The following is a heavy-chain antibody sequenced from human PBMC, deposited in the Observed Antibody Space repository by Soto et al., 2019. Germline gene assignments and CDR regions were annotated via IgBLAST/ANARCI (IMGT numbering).Heavy chain of an antibody. CDR2: IHHSGNT. Sequence: LSLTCAVSGGSLSSGGYSWSWIRQPPGKGLEWIGYIHHSGNTDYNPSLKSRVTISVDRSKNQFSLKLSSVTAADTAVYYCARGGNSWYDYWGQGTLVTVSS. CDR1: GGSLSSGGYS. V-gene: IGHV4-30-2*01. CDR3: ARGGNSWYDY. D-gene: IGHD6-13*01. J-gene: IGHJ4*02.